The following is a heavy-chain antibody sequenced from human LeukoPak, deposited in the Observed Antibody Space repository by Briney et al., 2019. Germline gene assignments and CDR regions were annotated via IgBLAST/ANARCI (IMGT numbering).Heavy chain of an antibody. J-gene: IGHJ4*02. V-gene: IGHV3-7*03. CDR1: GFTFSYHW. CDR3: AKVEGGSYYYDSSGYYDY. CDR2: IKNDGAVK. Sequence: GGSLRLSCAASGFTFSYHWMTWVRQAPGKGLEWVANIKNDGAVKNYVDSVKGRFTISRDNAKNSLYLQMNSLRAEDTALYYCAKVEGGSYYYDSSGYYDYWGQGTLVTVSS. D-gene: IGHD3-22*01.